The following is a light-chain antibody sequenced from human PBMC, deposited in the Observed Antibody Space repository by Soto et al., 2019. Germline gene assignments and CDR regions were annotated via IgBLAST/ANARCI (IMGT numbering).Light chain of an antibody. CDR1: QNVSTY. V-gene: IGKV3-11*01. Sequence: IVLTQSPATLSLSPGERATLSCRARQNVSTYLSWYQHKPGQAPRLLIYGASNRATGIPARFSGSGSGTDFTLNISSLEPEDSAVYYCQQRYNWLTFGGGTKVEIK. CDR2: GAS. J-gene: IGKJ4*01. CDR3: QQRYNWLT.